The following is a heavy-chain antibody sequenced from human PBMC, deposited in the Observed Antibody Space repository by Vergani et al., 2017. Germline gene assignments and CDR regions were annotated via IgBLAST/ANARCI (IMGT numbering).Heavy chain of an antibody. CDR2: IIPIFGTA. CDR3: ARERYCSGGSCYWWDDY. D-gene: IGHD2-15*01. J-gene: IGHJ4*02. CDR1: GGTFSSYA. Sequence: QVQLVQSGAEVKKPGSSVKVSCKASGGTFSSYAISWVRQAPGQGLEWMGGIIPIFGTANYAQKFQGRVSITADESTSTAYMELSSLRAEDTAVYYCARERYCSGGSCYWWDDYWGQGTLVTVSS. V-gene: IGHV1-69*01.